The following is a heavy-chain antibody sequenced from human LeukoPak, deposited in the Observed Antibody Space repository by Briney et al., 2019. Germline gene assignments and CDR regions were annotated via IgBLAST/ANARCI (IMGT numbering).Heavy chain of an antibody. CDR3: ARKGDV. V-gene: IGHV4-61*02. Sequence: SQTLSLTCTVSGDSIASGTYYWSWIRQPAGKGLEWIGRIYSGGSTNYNPSLQSRVTISIDTSKNQFSLKLSSVTAADTAVYYCARKGDVWGKGTTVTDSS. J-gene: IGHJ6*04. CDR2: IYSGGST. CDR1: GDSIASGTYY.